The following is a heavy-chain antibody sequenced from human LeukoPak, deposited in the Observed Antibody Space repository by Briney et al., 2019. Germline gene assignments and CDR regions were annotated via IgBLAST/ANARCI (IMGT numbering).Heavy chain of an antibody. D-gene: IGHD3-22*01. CDR3: ARGGIGSFDL. CDR1: GFTFSSYW. CDR2: IISDGSITSDGSTT. V-gene: IGHV3-74*01. Sequence: GGSLRLSCAASGFTFSSYWMHWVRQTPGKGLVWVSRIISDGSITSDGSTTGYADSVKGRFTISRDNAKNTVFLQMNNLRPEDTAVYHCARGGIGSFDLWGQGILVSVSS. J-gene: IGHJ4*02.